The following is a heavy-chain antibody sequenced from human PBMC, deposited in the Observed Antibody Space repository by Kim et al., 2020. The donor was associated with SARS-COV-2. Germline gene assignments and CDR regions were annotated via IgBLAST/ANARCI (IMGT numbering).Heavy chain of an antibody. Sequence: ASVKVSCKVSGYTLTELSMHWVRQAPGKGLEWMGGFDPEDGETIYAQKFQGRVTMTEDTSTDTAYMELSSLRSEDTAVYYCATVGGVWFGELYWGQGTLVTVSS. V-gene: IGHV1-24*01. CDR2: FDPEDGET. D-gene: IGHD3-10*01. CDR1: GYTLTELS. CDR3: ATVGGVWFGELY. J-gene: IGHJ4*02.